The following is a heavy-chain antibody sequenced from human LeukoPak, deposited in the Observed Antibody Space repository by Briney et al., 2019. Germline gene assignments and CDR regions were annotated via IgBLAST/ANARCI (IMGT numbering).Heavy chain of an antibody. Sequence: SETLSLTCSVSGGSISLSYYYWGWIRQPAGKGLEWIGRIYTSGSTNYNPSLKSRVTMSVDTSKNQFSLKLSSVTAADTAVYYCARDVVAAAGTWDYWGQGTLVTVSS. D-gene: IGHD6-13*01. CDR2: IYTSGST. CDR1: GGSISLSYYY. V-gene: IGHV4-4*07. CDR3: ARDVVAAAGTWDY. J-gene: IGHJ4*02.